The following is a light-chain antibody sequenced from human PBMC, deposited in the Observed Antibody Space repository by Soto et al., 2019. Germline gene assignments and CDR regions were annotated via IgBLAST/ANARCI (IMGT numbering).Light chain of an antibody. CDR1: SSKNGAGYD. Sequence: QSVLTQPPSVSGAPGQRVTISCTGSSSKNGAGYDVHWYQQLPGTAPKLLIYGNSNRPSGVPDRSSGSKSGTSASLAITGLQAEDEADYYCQSYDSSLSGYVFGTGTKVTVL. J-gene: IGLJ1*01. CDR3: QSYDSSLSGYV. CDR2: GNS. V-gene: IGLV1-40*01.